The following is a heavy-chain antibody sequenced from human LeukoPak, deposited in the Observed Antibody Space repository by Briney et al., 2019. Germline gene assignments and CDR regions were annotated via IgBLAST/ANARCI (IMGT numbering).Heavy chain of an antibody. CDR2: ISGSGGST. CDR3: AKDDRIAAAGTAGRY. CDR1: GFTFSSYA. J-gene: IGHJ4*02. V-gene: IGHV3-23*01. Sequence: PGGSLRLSCAASGFTFSSYAMSWVRQAPGKGLEWVSAISGSGGSTYYADSVKGRFTISRDNSKNTLYLQMNSLRDEDTAVYYCAKDDRIAAAGTAGRYWGQGTLVTVSS. D-gene: IGHD6-13*01.